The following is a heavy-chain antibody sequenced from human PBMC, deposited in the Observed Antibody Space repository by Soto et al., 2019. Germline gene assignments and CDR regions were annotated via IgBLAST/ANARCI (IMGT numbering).Heavy chain of an antibody. Sequence: GGSLRLSCAASGFTFSSYSMNWVRQAPGKGLEWVSSISSSSSYIYYADSVKGRFTISRDNAKNSLYLQMNSLRAEDTAVYYCARGSTYYYGSGSYYPRYGYDNDYWGQGTLVTVSS. CDR1: GFTFSSYS. D-gene: IGHD3-10*01. J-gene: IGHJ4*02. V-gene: IGHV3-21*01. CDR3: ARGSTYYYGSGSYYPRYGYDNDY. CDR2: ISSSSSYI.